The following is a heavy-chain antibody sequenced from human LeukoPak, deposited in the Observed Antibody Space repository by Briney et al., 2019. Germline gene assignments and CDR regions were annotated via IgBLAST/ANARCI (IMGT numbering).Heavy chain of an antibody. Sequence: SVKVSCKASGGTFSSYAISWVRQAPGQGLDWMGGIIPIFGTANYAQKFQGRVTITADESTSTAYMELSSLRSEDTAVYYCARDPKSFDWLRVHWFDPWGQGTLVTVSP. D-gene: IGHD3-9*01. V-gene: IGHV1-69*13. J-gene: IGHJ5*02. CDR1: GGTFSSYA. CDR3: ARDPKSFDWLRVHWFDP. CDR2: IIPIFGTA.